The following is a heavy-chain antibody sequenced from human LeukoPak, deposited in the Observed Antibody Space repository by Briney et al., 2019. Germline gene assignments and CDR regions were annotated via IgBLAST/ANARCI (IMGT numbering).Heavy chain of an antibody. V-gene: IGHV3-11*01. Sequence: GGSLRLSCAASGFTFSDYYMSWIRQAPGKGLEWVSYSSGSSIYYADFVKGRFTISRDNAKNSLYLQMNSLRAEDTAVYYCAGEGSSSWYVDYWGQGTLVTVSS. CDR2: SSGSSI. J-gene: IGHJ4*02. D-gene: IGHD6-13*01. CDR1: GFTFSDYY. CDR3: AGEGSSSWYVDY.